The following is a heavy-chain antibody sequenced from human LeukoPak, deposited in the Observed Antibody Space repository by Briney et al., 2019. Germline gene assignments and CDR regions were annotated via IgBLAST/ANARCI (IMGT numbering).Heavy chain of an antibody. CDR1: GGSISSGDYY. Sequence: SQTLSLTCTVSGGSISSGDYYWSWTRQPPGKGLEWIGYIYYSGSTYYNPFLKSRVTISVDTSKNQFSLKLSSVTAADTAVYYCASTKRGKYCSSTSCYIFDYWGQGTLVTVSS. CDR3: ASTKRGKYCSSTSCYIFDY. D-gene: IGHD2-2*02. J-gene: IGHJ4*02. CDR2: IYYSGST. V-gene: IGHV4-30-4*01.